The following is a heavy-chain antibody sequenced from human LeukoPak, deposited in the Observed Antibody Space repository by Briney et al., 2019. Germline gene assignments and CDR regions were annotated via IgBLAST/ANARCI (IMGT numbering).Heavy chain of an antibody. CDR2: INPSGGST. J-gene: IGHJ6*03. CDR1: GYTFTRYY. Sequence: ASVKVSCKASGYTFTRYYMHWVRQAPGQGLEWMGIINPSGGSTSYAQKFQGRVTVTRDMSTSTVYMELSSLRSEDPAVYFCARGGGRSTEGGVWFYYYYMDVWGKGTTVTVSS. CDR3: ARGGGRSTEGGVWFYYYYMDV. D-gene: IGHD3-16*01. V-gene: IGHV1-46*01.